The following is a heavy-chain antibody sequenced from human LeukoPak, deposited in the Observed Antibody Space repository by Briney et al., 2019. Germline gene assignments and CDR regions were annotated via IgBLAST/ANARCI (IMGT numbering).Heavy chain of an antibody. Sequence: GLSVRRFCAASGFTFRRYALHWVRHASGKGLEEVAVISHEGRNKEYADSAKGRFTISKDNFKNTLYLQMNSLRAEDTAVYYCAREKDMATPYYYYYMDVWGKGTTVTVSS. V-gene: IGHV3-30*01. CDR2: ISHEGRNK. CDR1: GFTFRRYA. J-gene: IGHJ6*03. D-gene: IGHD5-24*01. CDR3: AREKDMATPYYYYYMDV.